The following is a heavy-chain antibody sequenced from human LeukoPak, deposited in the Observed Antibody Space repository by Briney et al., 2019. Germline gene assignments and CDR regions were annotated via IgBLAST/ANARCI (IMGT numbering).Heavy chain of an antibody. CDR2: INPNSGGT. CDR3: ARGYLRYCSGGSCYRYDAFDI. Sequence: ASVTVSCTASGYTFTGYYMHWVRQAPGQGLEWMGWINPNSGGTNYAQKFQGWVTMTRDTSISTAYMELSRLRSDDTAVYYCARGYLRYCSGGSCYRYDAFDIWGQGTMVTVSS. CDR1: GYTFTGYY. D-gene: IGHD2-15*01. V-gene: IGHV1-2*04. J-gene: IGHJ3*02.